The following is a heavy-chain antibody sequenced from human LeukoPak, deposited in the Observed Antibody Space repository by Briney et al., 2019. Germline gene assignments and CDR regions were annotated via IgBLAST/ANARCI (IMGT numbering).Heavy chain of an antibody. CDR2: INPDGSST. Sequence: GGSLRLSCAASGFTFRSYWMHWVRQAPGKGLVWVSRINPDGSSTNYADSVKGRFTISRDNAKNTLYLQMNSLRAEDTAVYYCARVNSEDDSWGQGTLVTVSS. CDR3: ARVNSEDDS. D-gene: IGHD1-20*01. J-gene: IGHJ5*01. CDR1: GFTFRSYW. V-gene: IGHV3-74*01.